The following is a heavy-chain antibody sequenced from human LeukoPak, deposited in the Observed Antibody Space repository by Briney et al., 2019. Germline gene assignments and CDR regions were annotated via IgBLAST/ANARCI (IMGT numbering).Heavy chain of an antibody. CDR3: TRGYDFWSGSYHYYMDV. V-gene: IGHV1-8*03. CDR2: MAPNSGNT. Sequence: ASVKVSCKASGYTFTTYDINWVRQATGQGLEWMGWMAPNSGNTGYAQKFQGRVTITRNTSINTAYMELSSLRSEDTAVYYCTRGYDFWSGSYHYYMDVWGKGTTVTVSS. CDR1: GYTFTTYD. D-gene: IGHD3-3*01. J-gene: IGHJ6*03.